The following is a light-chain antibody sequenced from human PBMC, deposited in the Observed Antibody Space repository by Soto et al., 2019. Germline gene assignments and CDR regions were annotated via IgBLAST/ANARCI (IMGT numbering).Light chain of an antibody. Sequence: DVQMTQSPSTLSASVGDRVTITCRASQSIGSWLAWYQQKPGKAPTLLIYDASSLERGVPSRFSGTGSGTDFTLTISSLQPEDFATYYCQQYNSYPLTFGGGTKVDI. CDR1: QSIGSW. V-gene: IGKV1-5*01. CDR2: DAS. CDR3: QQYNSYPLT. J-gene: IGKJ4*01.